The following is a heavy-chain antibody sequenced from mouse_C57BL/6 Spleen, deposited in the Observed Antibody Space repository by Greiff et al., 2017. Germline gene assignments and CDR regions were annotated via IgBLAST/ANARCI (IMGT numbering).Heavy chain of an antibody. D-gene: IGHD3-2*02. CDR3: ARYRGSGYEDYYAMDY. CDR2: IRNKANGYTT. CDR1: GFTFTDYY. Sequence: DVMLVESGGGLVQPGGSLSLSCAASGFTFTDYYMSWVRQPPGKALEWLGFIRNKANGYTTEYSASVKGRFTISRDNSQSILYLQMNALRAEDSATYYCARYRGSGYEDYYAMDYWGQGTSVTVSS. J-gene: IGHJ4*01. V-gene: IGHV7-3*01.